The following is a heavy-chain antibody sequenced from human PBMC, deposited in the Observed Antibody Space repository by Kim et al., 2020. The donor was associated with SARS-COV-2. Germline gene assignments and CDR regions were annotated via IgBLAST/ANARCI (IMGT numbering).Heavy chain of an antibody. V-gene: IGHV3-30*02. Sequence: DSGKGRFTISRDNSKNTLYLQMSSLRAEDTAGYYCAKDYRPGYDYDGMYVWGQGTTGTVSS. CDR3: AKDYRPGYDYDGMYV. J-gene: IGHJ6*02. D-gene: IGHD1-26*01.